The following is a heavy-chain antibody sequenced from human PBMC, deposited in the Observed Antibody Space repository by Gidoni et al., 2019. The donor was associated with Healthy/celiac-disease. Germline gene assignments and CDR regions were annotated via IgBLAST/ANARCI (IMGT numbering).Heavy chain of an antibody. CDR3: ARDWIRWGSLDAFDI. J-gene: IGHJ3*02. V-gene: IGHV4-4*07. D-gene: IGHD3-16*01. Sequence: QVQLQESGPGLVKPSETLSITCTVPGGSISSYYWSWLRQPAGKGLEWIGRIYTSGSTNYNPSLKSRVTMSVDTSQNQFSLKLSSVTAADTAVYYCARDWIRWGSLDAFDIWGQGTMVTVSS. CDR1: GGSISSYY. CDR2: IYTSGST.